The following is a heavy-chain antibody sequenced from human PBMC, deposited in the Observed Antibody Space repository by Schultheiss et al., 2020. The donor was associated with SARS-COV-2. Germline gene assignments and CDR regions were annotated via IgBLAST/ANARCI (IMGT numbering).Heavy chain of an antibody. Sequence: SETLSLTCAVYGGSFSNYYWSWIRQPPGKGLEWIGYIYYSGSTNYNPALKSRVTISVDTSKNQFSLKLSSVTAADTAVYYCARDRGDSSGYLFDYWGQGTLVTVSS. CDR3: ARDRGDSSGYLFDY. V-gene: IGHV4-59*01. CDR1: GGSFSNYY. D-gene: IGHD3-22*01. CDR2: IYYSGST. J-gene: IGHJ4*02.